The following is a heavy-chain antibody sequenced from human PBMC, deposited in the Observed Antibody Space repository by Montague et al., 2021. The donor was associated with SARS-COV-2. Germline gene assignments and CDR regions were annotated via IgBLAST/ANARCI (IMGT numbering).Heavy chain of an antibody. V-gene: IGHV4-61*02. Sequence: TLSLTCTVSGGSISSGYYYWSWNRSPTGQGLDWNGRIYTSGTTXYXXXXKGRVTISVDTSKNQFSLKLTSVTAADTAVYYCAREDSSSWADLDNWGQGSLATVSS. D-gene: IGHD6-13*01. CDR1: GGSISSGYYY. CDR2: IYTSGTT. J-gene: IGHJ4*02. CDR3: AREDSSSWADLDN.